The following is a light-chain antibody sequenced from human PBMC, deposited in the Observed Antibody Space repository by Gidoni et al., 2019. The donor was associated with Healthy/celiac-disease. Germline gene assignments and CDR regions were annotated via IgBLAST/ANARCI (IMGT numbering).Light chain of an antibody. CDR1: QSISSY. V-gene: IGKV1-39*01. J-gene: IGKJ4*01. CDR2: AAS. CDR3: QQSYSTPLT. Sequence: DIQMTQSPSSLSASVGDRVTITCRASQSISSYLNWYQQKPGKAPKPLIYAASSLQSGVPSRFSGSGSGTDFTLNNSSLQPGDFATYYCQQSYSTPLTFGGGTKVEIK.